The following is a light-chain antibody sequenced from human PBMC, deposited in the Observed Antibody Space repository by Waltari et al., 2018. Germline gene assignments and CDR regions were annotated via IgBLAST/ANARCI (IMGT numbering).Light chain of an antibody. Sequence: QSALTQPASVSGSPGQSITISCTGTSSDVGSFNLGSWYQQHPGKAPKLMIYEGSKRPSGVSNRFSGSKSGNTASLTISGLQAEDEADYYCCSYAGSSTPVLGGGTKLTVL. CDR2: EGS. V-gene: IGLV2-23*01. CDR1: SSDVGSFNL. CDR3: CSYAGSSTPV. J-gene: IGLJ3*02.